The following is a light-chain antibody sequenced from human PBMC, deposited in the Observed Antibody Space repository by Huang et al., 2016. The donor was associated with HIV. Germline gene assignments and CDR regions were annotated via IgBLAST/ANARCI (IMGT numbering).Light chain of an antibody. V-gene: IGKV3-11*01. CDR1: QGVSSH. CDR2: DAS. CDR3: QQRSNWPPT. J-gene: IGKJ3*01. Sequence: EIVLTQSPAPLSFSPGGRATLSCRASQGVSSHLAWYQPKPGRAPRLLIYDASTRATGIPGRFSGGGSGTDFTHTISSLEPEDFAVYYCQQRSNWPPTFGPGTKVDIK.